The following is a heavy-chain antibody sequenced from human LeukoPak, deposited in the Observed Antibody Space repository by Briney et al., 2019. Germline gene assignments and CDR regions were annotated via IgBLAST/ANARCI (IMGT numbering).Heavy chain of an antibody. D-gene: IGHD3/OR15-3a*01. CDR3: ARDLKFFDIDY. V-gene: IGHV4-39*07. CDR1: GSSISSSGYY. Sequence: NPSETLSLTCTVSGSSISSSGYYWGWVRQTPGKGLEWIGSVDYSGKTYYIPSLKSRITISLDMSKNQYSLKLSSVTAADTAVYYCARDLKFFDIDYWGQGILVTVSS. J-gene: IGHJ4*02. CDR2: VDYSGKT.